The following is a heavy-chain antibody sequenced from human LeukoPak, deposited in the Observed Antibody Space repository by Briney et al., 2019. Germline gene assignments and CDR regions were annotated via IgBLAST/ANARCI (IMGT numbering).Heavy chain of an antibody. Sequence: PGGSLRLSCAASGLTFSSYWMSWVRQAPGKGLEWVANIKQDGSEKYYVDSVKGRFTISRDNAKNSLYLQMNSLRAEDTAVYYCARVVRYSSGWYSDAGRTGLDYWGQGTLVTVSS. D-gene: IGHD6-19*01. V-gene: IGHV3-7*01. J-gene: IGHJ4*02. CDR1: GLTFSSYW. CDR3: ARVVRYSSGWYSDAGRTGLDY. CDR2: IKQDGSEK.